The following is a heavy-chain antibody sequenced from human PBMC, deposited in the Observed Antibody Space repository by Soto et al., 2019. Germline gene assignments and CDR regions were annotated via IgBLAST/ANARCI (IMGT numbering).Heavy chain of an antibody. CDR2: TYYRSKWYN. J-gene: IGHJ5*02. V-gene: IGHV6-1*01. CDR1: GDSVSSNSAA. D-gene: IGHD2-2*01. CDR3: ARGWSYCSSTSCYPFWFDP. Sequence: KQSQTLSLPCAISGDSVSSNSAAWNWIRQSPSRGLEWLGRTYYRSKWYNDYAVSVKSRITINPDTSKNQFSLQLNSVTPEDTAVYYCARGWSYCSSTSCYPFWFDPWGQGTLVTVSS.